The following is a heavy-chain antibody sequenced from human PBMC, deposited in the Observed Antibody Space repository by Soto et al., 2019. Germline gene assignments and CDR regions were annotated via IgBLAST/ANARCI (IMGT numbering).Heavy chain of an antibody. D-gene: IGHD5-18*01. CDR3: ASGEDTAMVGFDY. V-gene: IGHV1-69*01. Sequence: WVQQDPGQGLEWMGGIIPIFGTANYAQKFQGRVTITADESTSTAYMELSSLRSEDTAVYYCASGEDTAMVGFDYWGQGTLVPGFS. CDR2: IIPIFGTA. J-gene: IGHJ4*02.